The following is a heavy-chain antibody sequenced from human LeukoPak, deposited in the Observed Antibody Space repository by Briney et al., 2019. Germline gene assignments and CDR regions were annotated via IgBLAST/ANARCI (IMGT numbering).Heavy chain of an antibody. D-gene: IGHD3-10*01. CDR1: GFTFSSSA. CDR2: ISGSGGGT. V-gene: IGHV3-23*01. Sequence: GGSLRLSCATSGFTFSSSAMSWVRQAPGKGLAWVSTISGSGGGTYYADSVKGRFTISRDNSNNTLYLQMNSLRAEDTAVFYCAKLFYSSGMYHFNYWGQGTLVTVSS. CDR3: AKLFYSSGMYHFNY. J-gene: IGHJ4*02.